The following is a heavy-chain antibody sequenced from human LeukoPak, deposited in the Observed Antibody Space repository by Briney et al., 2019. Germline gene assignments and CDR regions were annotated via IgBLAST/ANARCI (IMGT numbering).Heavy chain of an antibody. CDR2: INHSRST. CDR3: ARGPSRWLYAYFDY. Sequence: PSETLSLTCAVYGGSFSGYYWSWIRQPPGKGLEWIGEINHSRSTNYNPSLKSRVTISVDTSKNQFSLKLSSVTAADTAVYYCARGPSRWLYAYFDYWGQGTLVTVSS. D-gene: IGHD3-22*01. V-gene: IGHV4-34*01. CDR1: GGSFSGYY. J-gene: IGHJ4*02.